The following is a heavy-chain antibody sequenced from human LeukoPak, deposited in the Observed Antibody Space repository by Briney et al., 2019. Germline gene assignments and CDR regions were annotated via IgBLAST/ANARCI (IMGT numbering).Heavy chain of an antibody. CDR2: IYYSGTP. D-gene: IGHD6-6*01. V-gene: IGHV4-39*01. CDR3: ARHWGSMAALTDDY. J-gene: IGHJ4*02. Sequence: SDPLSLTCTVSGGSISSSTYQCGWIRQPPGKGLEWFGCIYYSGTPYYTPSLESRVTISVQKPKHQFSLQLSSVTAAGLAVCYCARHWGSMAALTDDYCGQGTLVSVSS. CDR1: GGSISSSTYQ.